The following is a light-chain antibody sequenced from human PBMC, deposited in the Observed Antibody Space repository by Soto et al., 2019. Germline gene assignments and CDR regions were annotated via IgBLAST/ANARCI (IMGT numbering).Light chain of an antibody. CDR2: AAS. CDR3: QQSYNSPPT. Sequence: DIQMTQSPSSLSASVEDRVIITCRASQSISNHLNWYQKKPGKAPKLLIFAASSLQSGVPSSFSGSRSGPDFTLTISSLQPEDFANYYCQQSYNSPPTFGQGTKVYIK. J-gene: IGKJ1*01. V-gene: IGKV1-39*01. CDR1: QSISNH.